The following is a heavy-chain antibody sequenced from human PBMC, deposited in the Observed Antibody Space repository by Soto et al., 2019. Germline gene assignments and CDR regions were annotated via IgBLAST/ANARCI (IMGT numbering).Heavy chain of an antibody. CDR3: ACRIAAAGTQFYYYYGMDV. J-gene: IGHJ6*02. CDR2: IYSGGST. CDR1: GFTFSSYA. D-gene: IGHD6-13*01. Sequence: PGGSLRLSCAASGFTFSSYAMSWVRQAPGKGLEWVSVIYSGGSTYYADSVKGRFTISRDNSKNTLYLQMNSLRAEDTAVYYCACRIAAAGTQFYYYYGMDVWGQGTTVTVSS. V-gene: IGHV3-53*01.